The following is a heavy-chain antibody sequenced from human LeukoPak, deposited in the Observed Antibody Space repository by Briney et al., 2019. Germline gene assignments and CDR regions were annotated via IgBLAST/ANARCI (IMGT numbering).Heavy chain of an antibody. Sequence: GGSLRLSCAAFGFTFRTYAMNWVRQAPGKGLEWVSSISHSGIITYYADSVKGRFTISRDNSKNTLYLQMNSLRAEDTAVYYCAKDQYSGIFCVFDVWGQGTMVTVSS. CDR1: GFTFRTYA. V-gene: IGHV3-23*01. CDR2: ISHSGIIT. CDR3: AKDQYSGIFCVFDV. J-gene: IGHJ3*01. D-gene: IGHD5-12*01.